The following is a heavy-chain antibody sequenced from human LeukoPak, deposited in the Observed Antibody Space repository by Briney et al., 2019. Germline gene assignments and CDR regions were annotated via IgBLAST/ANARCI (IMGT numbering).Heavy chain of an antibody. Sequence: GGSLRLSCAASGFTFDDYAMHWVRQAPGKGLEWVSGISWNSGSIGYADSVKGRFTISRDNAKNSLYLQMNSLRAEDTALYYCAKDYTAMRPDDGNYWGQGTLVTVSS. J-gene: IGHJ4*02. CDR1: GFTFDDYA. V-gene: IGHV3-9*01. D-gene: IGHD5-18*01. CDR2: ISWNSGSI. CDR3: AKDYTAMRPDDGNY.